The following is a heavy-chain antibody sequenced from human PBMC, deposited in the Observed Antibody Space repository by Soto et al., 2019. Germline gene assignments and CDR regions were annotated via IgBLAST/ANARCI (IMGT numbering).Heavy chain of an antibody. CDR1: GFTFSSYW. Sequence: AGSLRLSCAASGFTFSSYWMSWVRQAPGKGLEWVANIKQDRSEKYYVDSVKGRFTISRDNAKNSLYLQMNSLRAEDTAVYYCARELVDTAMVDAFDIWGQGTMVTVSS. J-gene: IGHJ3*02. D-gene: IGHD5-18*01. CDR2: IKQDRSEK. CDR3: ARELVDTAMVDAFDI. V-gene: IGHV3-7*04.